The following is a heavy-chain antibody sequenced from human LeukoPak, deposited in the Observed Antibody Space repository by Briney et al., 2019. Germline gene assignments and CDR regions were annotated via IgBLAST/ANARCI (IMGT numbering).Heavy chain of an antibody. J-gene: IGHJ3*02. Sequence: GGSLRLSCAASGFTFSSYAMHWVRQAPGKGLEWVAVISYDGSNKYYADSVKGRFTISRDNSKNTLYLQMNSLRAEDTAVYSCARDLSGITIFGVVIEGAFDIWGQGTMVTVSS. CDR2: ISYDGSNK. CDR1: GFTFSSYA. CDR3: ARDLSGITIFGVVIEGAFDI. D-gene: IGHD3-3*01. V-gene: IGHV3-30-3*01.